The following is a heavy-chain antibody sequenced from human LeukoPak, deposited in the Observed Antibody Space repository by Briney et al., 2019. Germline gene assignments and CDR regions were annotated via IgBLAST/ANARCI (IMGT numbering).Heavy chain of an antibody. Sequence: SETLSLTCTVSGGSISSSSYYWGWIRQPPGKGLEWIGYIYYSGSTNYNPSLKSRVTISVDTSKNQFSLKLSSVTAADTAVYYCARERSFSPWGFIAAADYYFDYWGQGTLVTVSS. V-gene: IGHV4-61*01. CDR3: ARERSFSPWGFIAAADYYFDY. CDR1: GGSISSSSYY. D-gene: IGHD6-13*01. J-gene: IGHJ4*02. CDR2: IYYSGST.